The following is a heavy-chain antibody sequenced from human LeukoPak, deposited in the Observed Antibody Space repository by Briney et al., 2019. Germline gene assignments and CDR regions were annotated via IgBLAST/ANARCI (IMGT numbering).Heavy chain of an antibody. CDR1: GGSFSGYY. V-gene: IGHV4-34*01. J-gene: IGHJ4*02. CDR2: INHSGST. Sequence: SSETLSLTCAVYGGSFSGYYRSWIRQPPGKGLEWIGEINHSGSTNYNPSLKSRVTISVDTSKNQFSLKLSSVTAADTAVYFCARDYGDHAFDCWGQGTLVTVSS. CDR3: ARDYGDHAFDC. D-gene: IGHD4-17*01.